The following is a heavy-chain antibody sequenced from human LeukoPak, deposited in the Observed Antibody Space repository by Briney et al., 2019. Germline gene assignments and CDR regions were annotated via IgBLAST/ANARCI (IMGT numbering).Heavy chain of an antibody. D-gene: IGHD4-17*01. V-gene: IGHV3-23*01. CDR3: AKEGPDYGDYRSGDYFDF. CDR1: RFTFSSYA. Sequence: GVSLRLPCAASRFTFSSYAMSWVRQARGKGLEWVSAISGSGGSTYYADSVQGRFTISRDNSKNTLYLQMNSLRAEDTAVYYCAKEGPDYGDYRSGDYFDFWGQGTLVTVSS. J-gene: IGHJ4*02. CDR2: ISGSGGST.